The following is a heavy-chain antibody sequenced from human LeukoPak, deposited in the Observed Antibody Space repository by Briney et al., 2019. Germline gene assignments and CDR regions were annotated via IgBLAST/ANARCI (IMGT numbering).Heavy chain of an antibody. V-gene: IGHV3-30-3*01. CDR2: ISYDGSNK. CDR1: GFTFSSYA. CDR3: ARYNEWELPNYEVDY. Sequence: GGSLRLSCAASGFTFSSYAMHWVRQAPGKGLEWVADISYDGSNKYYADSVKGRFTISRDNSKNTLYLQMNSLRAEDTAVYYCARYNEWELPNYEVDYWGQGTLVTVSS. D-gene: IGHD1-26*01. J-gene: IGHJ4*02.